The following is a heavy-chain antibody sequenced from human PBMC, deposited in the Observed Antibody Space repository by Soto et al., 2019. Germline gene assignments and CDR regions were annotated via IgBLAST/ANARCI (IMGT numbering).Heavy chain of an antibody. CDR2: ISGSGGST. V-gene: IGHV3-23*01. D-gene: IGHD5-12*01. Sequence: GGSLRLSCAASGFTFSSYAMSWVRQAPGKGLEWVSAISGSGGSTYYADSVKGRFTISRDNSKNTRYLQMNSLSAEDTAVYYCAKARWSRGYDAWLDWGQGTLVTVSS. CDR1: GFTFSSYA. J-gene: IGHJ4*02. CDR3: AKARWSRGYDAWLD.